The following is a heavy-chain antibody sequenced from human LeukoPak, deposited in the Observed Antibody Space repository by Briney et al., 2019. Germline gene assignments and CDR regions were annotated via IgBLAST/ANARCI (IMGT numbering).Heavy chain of an antibody. CDR2: ISGSGGST. V-gene: IGHV3-23*01. CDR3: AKETGLGYDFWSDLNWFDP. Sequence: PGGSLRLSCAASGFTFSSYAMSWLRQAPGKGLEWVSAISGSGGSTYYADSVKGRFTISRDNSKNTLYLQMNSLRAEDTAVYYCAKETGLGYDFWSDLNWFDPWGQGTLVTVSS. J-gene: IGHJ5*02. CDR1: GFTFSSYA. D-gene: IGHD3-3*01.